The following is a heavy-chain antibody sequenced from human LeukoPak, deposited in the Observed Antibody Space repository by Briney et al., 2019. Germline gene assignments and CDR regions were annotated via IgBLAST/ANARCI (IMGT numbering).Heavy chain of an antibody. V-gene: IGHV3-23*01. J-gene: IGHJ3*02. CDR1: GFTFSSYA. CDR2: SGDNT. D-gene: IGHD3-22*01. CDR3: AKSWRYYDSSNYYAFDI. Sequence: PGGSLRLSCAAPGFTFSSYAMSWVRQAPGKGLEWVSSSGDNTRYADSVKGRFTISRDNSKNTLDLQMNGLRAEDTAVFYCAKSWRYYDSSNYYAFDIWGQGTMVTVSS.